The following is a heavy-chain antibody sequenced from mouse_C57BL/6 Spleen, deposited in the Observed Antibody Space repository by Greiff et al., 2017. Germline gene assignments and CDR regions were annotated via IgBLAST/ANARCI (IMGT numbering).Heavy chain of an antibody. J-gene: IGHJ4*01. CDR2: ISSGSSTI. Sequence: EVKLVKSGGGLVKPGGSLKLSCAASGFTFSDYGMHWVRQAPEKGLEWVAYISSGSSTIYYADTVKGRFTISRDNAKNTLFLQMTSLRSEDTAMYYCARSTTVVEDAMDYWGQGTSVTVSS. CDR3: ARSTTVVEDAMDY. V-gene: IGHV5-17*01. D-gene: IGHD1-1*01. CDR1: GFTFSDYG.